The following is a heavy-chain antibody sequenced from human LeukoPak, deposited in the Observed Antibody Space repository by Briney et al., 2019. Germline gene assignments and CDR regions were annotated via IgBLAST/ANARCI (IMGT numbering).Heavy chain of an antibody. V-gene: IGHV3-7*01. J-gene: IGHJ4*02. CDR3: ATFAIPVAGLDY. CDR1: GFTFSSHW. D-gene: IGHD6-19*01. Sequence: GGSLRLSCAGSGFTFSSHWMSWVRQAPGKGLEWVANINQDGSDKYYLDSLKGRFTISRDNAKNSLYLQMNSLRAEDTAVYYCATFAIPVAGLDYWGQGILVTVSS. CDR2: INQDGSDK.